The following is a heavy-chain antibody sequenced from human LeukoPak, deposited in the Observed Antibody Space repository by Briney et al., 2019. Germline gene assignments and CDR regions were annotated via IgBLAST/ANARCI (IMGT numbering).Heavy chain of an antibody. V-gene: IGHV1-18*01. CDR2: ISAYNGNT. J-gene: IGHJ5*02. D-gene: IGHD3-3*01. CDR1: GYTFTSYG. Sequence: ASVKVSCKASGYTFTSYGISWVRQAPGQGLEWMRWISAYNGNTNYAQKLQGRVTMTTDTSTSAAYMELRSLRSDDTAVYYCARADEYYDFWSGYYTPALWFDPWGQGTLVTVSS. CDR3: ARADEYYDFWSGYYTPALWFDP.